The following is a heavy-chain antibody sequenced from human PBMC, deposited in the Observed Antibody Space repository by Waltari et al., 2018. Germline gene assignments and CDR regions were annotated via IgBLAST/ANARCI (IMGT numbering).Heavy chain of an antibody. V-gene: IGHV3-23*01. CDR3: AKMASFGEPPGGDF. D-gene: IGHD4-17*01. CDR1: GFAFSSST. J-gene: IGHJ4*02. CDR2: VKYSGDNR. Sequence: EVQLLESGGGLVQPGGSLRLSCVASGFAFSSSTMAWVRQAPGTGLEWVPMVKYSGDNRGYADSVKGRFTISRDNSKNTLYLQMNGLRVDDTAVYYCAKMASFGEPPGGDFWGQGTQVTVSS.